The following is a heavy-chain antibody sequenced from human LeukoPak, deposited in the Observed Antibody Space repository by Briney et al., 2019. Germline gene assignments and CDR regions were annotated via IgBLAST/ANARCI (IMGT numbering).Heavy chain of an antibody. CDR2: ISTSGGST. CDR3: AKEPYSGSQLLDY. V-gene: IGHV3-23*01. CDR1: GFTFSSHA. J-gene: IGHJ4*02. Sequence: GGSLRLSCAASGFTFSSHAMSWVRQPPGKGLEWVSAISTSGGSTYYADSVKGRFTISRDNSKSTLYLQMNSLRAEDTAVYYCAKEPYSGSQLLDYWGQGTLVTVSS. D-gene: IGHD1-26*01.